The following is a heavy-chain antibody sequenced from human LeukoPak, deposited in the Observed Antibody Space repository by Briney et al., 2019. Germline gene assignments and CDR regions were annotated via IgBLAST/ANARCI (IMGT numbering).Heavy chain of an antibody. J-gene: IGHJ5*02. CDR1: GYSIGNAYY. D-gene: IGHD6-19*01. CDR2: INHSGST. Sequence: SETLSLTCSVSGYSIGNAYYWGWLRQPPGKGLEWFGSINHSGSTYYNPSLKSRVTISVDTSKNQFSLNVNSVTAADTAVYFCARLSSGGGFDLWGQGTLVSVSS. V-gene: IGHV4-38-2*01. CDR3: ARLSSGGGFDL.